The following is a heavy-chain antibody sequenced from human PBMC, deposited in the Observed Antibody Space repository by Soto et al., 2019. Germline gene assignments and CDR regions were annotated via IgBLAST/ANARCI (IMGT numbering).Heavy chain of an antibody. J-gene: IGHJ4*02. CDR2: ISYDGSNK. Sequence: QVQLVESGGGVVQPGRSLRLSCAASGFTFSSYGMHWVRQAPGKGLAWVAVISYDGSNKYYADSVKGRFTISRDNSKNTLYLQMNSLRAEDTAVYYCAKDPSSGHQPYNFDYWGQGTLVTVSS. CDR1: GFTFSSYG. D-gene: IGHD3-22*01. V-gene: IGHV3-30*18. CDR3: AKDPSSGHQPYNFDY.